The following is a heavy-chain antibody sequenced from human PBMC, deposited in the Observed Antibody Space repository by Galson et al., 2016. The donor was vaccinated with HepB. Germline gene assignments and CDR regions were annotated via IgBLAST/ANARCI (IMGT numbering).Heavy chain of an antibody. CDR1: GFTFKNYE. CDR3: VRTGSGSYSAY. J-gene: IGHJ4*02. D-gene: IGHD3-10*01. V-gene: IGHV3-48*03. CDR2: ITGGSSI. Sequence: SLRLSCAASGFTFKNYEMNWVRQAPGKGLEWVSAITGGSSIFYADSVRGRFTTSRDNARNSLFLEMNSLRAEDTALYYWVRTGSGSYSAYWGQGTLVTVSS.